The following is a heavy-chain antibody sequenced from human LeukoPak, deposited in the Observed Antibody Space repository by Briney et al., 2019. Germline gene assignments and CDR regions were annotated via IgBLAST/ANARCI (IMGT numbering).Heavy chain of an antibody. CDR2: ISSSGSTI. D-gene: IGHD3-3*01. J-gene: IGHJ5*02. CDR1: GFTFSDYY. CDR3: ARSGYYDFWSGYYTRGVNWFDP. Sequence: GGSLRLSCAASGFTFSDYYMSWIRQAPGKGLEWVSYISSSGSTIYYADSVKGRFTISRDNAKNSLYLQMNSLRAEDTAVYYCARSGYYDFWSGYYTRGVNWFDPWGQGTLVTVSS. V-gene: IGHV3-11*04.